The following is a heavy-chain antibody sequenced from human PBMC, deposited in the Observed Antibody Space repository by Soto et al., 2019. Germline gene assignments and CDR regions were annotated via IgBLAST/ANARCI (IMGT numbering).Heavy chain of an antibody. CDR2: IYPYDSDT. D-gene: IGHD2-15*01. CDR3: ARLPPYCRAGGCYWFDP. CDR1: GYSFTSYW. Sequence: PGESLNISCKGSGYSFTSYWIGLVRQMPGKGLDYMGIIYPYDSDTKYSPSFQGQVTMSVDKSISTAYLQWSTLKDSDTAMYYCARLPPYCRAGGCYWFDPWGQGTLVTVSS. J-gene: IGHJ5*02. V-gene: IGHV5-51*01.